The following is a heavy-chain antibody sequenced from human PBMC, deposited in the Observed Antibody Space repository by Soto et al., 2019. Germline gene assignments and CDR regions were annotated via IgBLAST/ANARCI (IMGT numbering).Heavy chain of an antibody. Sequence: QVQLVDSGGGVVQPGRSLRLSCEASGFTFSGYGMHWVRQAPGKGLEWVTVIWSNGENKYYADSVKGRFTISRDNSKNTLYLQMNSLRAEDTAMYYCVRERAPFDAFDIWGQGTMVTVSP. CDR1: GFTFSGYG. CDR3: VRERAPFDAFDI. CDR2: IWSNGENK. J-gene: IGHJ3*02. V-gene: IGHV3-33*01.